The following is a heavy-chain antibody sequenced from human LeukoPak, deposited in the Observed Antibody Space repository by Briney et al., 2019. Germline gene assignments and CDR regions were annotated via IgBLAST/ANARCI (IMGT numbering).Heavy chain of an antibody. V-gene: IGHV4-34*01. D-gene: IGHD2-2*01. CDR1: GVSFSGYY. CDR2: VNHSGST. Sequence: SENLSLTCAVYGVSFSGYYWSWIRQPPGQGLEWIGEVNHSGSTNYSPSLKSRVTMSVDTSKNQFSLNLSSVTAADTAVYYCARVVWDGVIVAVQPAATPGSIDYWGQGTLVTVSS. CDR3: ARVVWDGVIVAVQPAATPGSIDY. J-gene: IGHJ4*02.